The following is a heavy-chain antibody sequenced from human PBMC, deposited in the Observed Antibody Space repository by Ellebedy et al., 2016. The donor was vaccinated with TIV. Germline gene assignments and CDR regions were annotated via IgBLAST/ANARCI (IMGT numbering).Heavy chain of an antibody. CDR2: FYFIGST. J-gene: IGHJ4*02. Sequence: MPSETLSLTCTVSGGSITRGSYYWAWIRQPPGKGLEWVGKFYFIGSTNYNPTLKSRVTISVDTSKNQFSLKLTSVTAADTAVYYCVRHPTLGTLDYWGQGAQVTVSS. V-gene: IGHV4-39*01. CDR1: GGSITRGSYY. D-gene: IGHD3-16*01. CDR3: VRHPTLGTLDY.